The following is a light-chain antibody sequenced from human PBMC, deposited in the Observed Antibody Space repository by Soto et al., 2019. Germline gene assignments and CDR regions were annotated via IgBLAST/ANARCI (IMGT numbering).Light chain of an antibody. V-gene: IGLV2-14*03. J-gene: IGLJ3*02. CDR2: EVS. CDR3: SSYTSSSTRV. CDR1: SSDIGASTF. Sequence: QSVLTQPASVSESPGQSITISCTGTSSDIGASTFVSWYQQHPGKAPKLLIYEVSNRPSGISNRFSGSKSGNTASLTISGLQAEDEADYYCSSYTSSSTRVFGGGTKVTVL.